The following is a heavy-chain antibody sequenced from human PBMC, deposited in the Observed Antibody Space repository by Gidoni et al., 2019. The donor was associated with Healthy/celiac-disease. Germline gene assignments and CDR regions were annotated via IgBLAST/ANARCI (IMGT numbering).Heavy chain of an antibody. V-gene: IGHV3-23*01. CDR3: AKGVEAPMGTFDY. CDR1: GFTFSSYA. J-gene: IGHJ4*02. D-gene: IGHD5-18*01. Sequence: EVQLLESGGGLVQPGGSLRLSCAASGFTFSSYAMSWVRQAPGKGLEWVSAISGSGGSTYYADSVKGRFTIYRDNSKNTLYLQMNSLRAEDTAVYYCAKGVEAPMGTFDYWGQGTLVTVSS. CDR2: ISGSGGST.